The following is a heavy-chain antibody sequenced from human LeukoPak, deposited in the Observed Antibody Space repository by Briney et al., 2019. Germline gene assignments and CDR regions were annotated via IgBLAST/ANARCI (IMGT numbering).Heavy chain of an antibody. CDR3: FDP. D-gene: IGHD2-2*01. CDR2: IGTAGDT. J-gene: IGHJ5*02. CDR1: GFTFSSYD. V-gene: IGHV3-13*01. Sequence: GGSLRLSCAASGFTFSSYDMHWVRQATGKGLEWVSVIGTAGDTYYPGSVKGRFTISRENGKNSLYLQMNSLRARSLALPNWFDPWGQGTLVTVSS.